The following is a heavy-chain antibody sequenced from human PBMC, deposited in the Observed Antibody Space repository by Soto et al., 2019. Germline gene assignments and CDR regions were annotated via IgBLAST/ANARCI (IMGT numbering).Heavy chain of an antibody. CDR1: GYRFTNYW. Sequence: PGESLKISCKGSGYRFTNYWIGWVRQMPGKGLEWMGVIYPGDSDTRYSPSFQGQVTISADKSISTAYLQWSSLKASDTALYYCATTDVVSTIDDGRDAFDIWGQGTMVTVSS. J-gene: IGHJ3*02. V-gene: IGHV5-51*01. CDR3: ATTDVVSTIDDGRDAFDI. D-gene: IGHD5-12*01. CDR2: IYPGDSDT.